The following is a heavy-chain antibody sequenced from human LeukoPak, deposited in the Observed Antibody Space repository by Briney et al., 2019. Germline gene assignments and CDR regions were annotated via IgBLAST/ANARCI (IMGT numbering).Heavy chain of an antibody. J-gene: IGHJ4*02. Sequence: PGGSLRLSCAASGFTFSSYKMKWVRQAPGKGLEWVSSISGGSSYMHYADSVRGRFTISRDNAKNSLFLQMNSLRVEDTAVYYCARDFDGPRASDYWGQGISVTVS. V-gene: IGHV3-21*06. CDR3: ARDFDGPRASDY. D-gene: IGHD4-17*01. CDR2: ISGGSSYM. CDR1: GFTFSSYK.